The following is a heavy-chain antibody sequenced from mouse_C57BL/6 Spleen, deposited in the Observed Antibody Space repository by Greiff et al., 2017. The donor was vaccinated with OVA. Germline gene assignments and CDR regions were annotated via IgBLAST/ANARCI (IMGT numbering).Heavy chain of an antibody. V-gene: IGHV1-26*01. Sequence: EVQLQQSGPELVKPGASVKISCKASGYTFTDYYMNWVKQSHGKSLEWIGDINPNNGGTSYNQKFKGKATLTVDKSSSTAYMELRSLTSEDSAVYYCARLITTEDFDYWGQGTTLTVSS. CDR1: GYTFTDYY. D-gene: IGHD1-1*01. J-gene: IGHJ2*01. CDR3: ARLITTEDFDY. CDR2: INPNNGGT.